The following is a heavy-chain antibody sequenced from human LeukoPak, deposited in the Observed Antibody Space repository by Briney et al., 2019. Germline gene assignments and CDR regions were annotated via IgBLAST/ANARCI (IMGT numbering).Heavy chain of an antibody. V-gene: IGHV3-74*01. Sequence: PGGSLRPSCAASGFTFNKHWMHWGRYAPGQGLAWVPRLMRVGTSTSYEASVKARCIHTRDNATNTLFLQLSSLRAEHRAVYYCASTCSSMVSAFDLWGQGTLVT. CDR1: GFTFNKHW. CDR2: LMRVGTST. CDR3: ASTCSSMVSAFDL. D-gene: IGHD5-18*01. J-gene: IGHJ3*01.